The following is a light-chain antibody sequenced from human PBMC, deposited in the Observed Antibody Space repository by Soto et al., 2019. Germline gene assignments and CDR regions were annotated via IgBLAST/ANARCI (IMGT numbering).Light chain of an antibody. CDR3: QSYDRSLSAWV. J-gene: IGLJ3*02. Sequence: QSVLTQPPSVSGAPGQRVTISCTGSSSNIWAGYDVHWYRQLPGTAPKLLIYANNNRPSGVPDRFSVSKSVTSASLAIAGLQAEDEADYYCQSYDRSLSAWVFGGGTQLTVL. V-gene: IGLV1-40*01. CDR2: ANN. CDR1: SSNIWAGYD.